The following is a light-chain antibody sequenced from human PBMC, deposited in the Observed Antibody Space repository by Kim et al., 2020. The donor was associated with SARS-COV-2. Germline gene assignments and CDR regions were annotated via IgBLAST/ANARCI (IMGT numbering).Light chain of an antibody. J-gene: IGLJ3*02. Sequence: GKRVTITCTGSNSNIGSNTVYCYQQLPGTAPKLLIYTDNQRPSGVPDRFSGSKSGTSASLAISGLRSEDEADYYCATWDGSLSGWVFGGGTQLTVL. CDR2: TDN. V-gene: IGLV1-47*01. CDR1: NSNIGSNT. CDR3: ATWDGSLSGWV.